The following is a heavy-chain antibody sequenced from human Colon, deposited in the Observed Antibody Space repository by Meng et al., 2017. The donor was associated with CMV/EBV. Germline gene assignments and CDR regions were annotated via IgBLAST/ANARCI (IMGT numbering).Heavy chain of an antibody. J-gene: IGHJ4*02. Sequence: GESLKISCAASGFTFSNSDMNWVRQAPGKGLEWVSGVSWNGSRTHYADSVKGRFTISRDNSKNTQFLEMNSLRDEDTAVYFCATGGGTEAAAAGVFDFWGQGTLVTVSS. D-gene: IGHD6-25*01. CDR1: GFTFSNSD. V-gene: IGHV3-19*01. CDR3: ATGGGTEAAAAGVFDF. CDR2: VSWNGSRT.